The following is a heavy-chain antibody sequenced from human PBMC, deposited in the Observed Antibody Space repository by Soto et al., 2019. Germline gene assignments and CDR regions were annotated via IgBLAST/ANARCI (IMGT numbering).Heavy chain of an antibody. V-gene: IGHV3-64*01. CDR2: ISPDGGST. CDR1: GFTISSYA. Sequence: EVQLVESGGGLVQPGGSLRLSCAASGFTISSYAMHWVRQAPGKGLEYVSGISPDGGSTYYANSVRGRFTISRDNSKSTLYLQMGRLRAEDLAVYYCARGQTWAHFDYWGQGTLVTVSS. CDR3: ARGQTWAHFDY. D-gene: IGHD1-26*01. J-gene: IGHJ4*02.